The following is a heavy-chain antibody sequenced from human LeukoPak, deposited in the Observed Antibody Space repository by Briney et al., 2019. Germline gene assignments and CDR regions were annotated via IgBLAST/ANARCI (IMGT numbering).Heavy chain of an antibody. Sequence: PGGSLRLSCAASGFSLSSYWMHWVRQAPGKGLVWVSRIKSDGRTNYADSVKGRFTISRDNAKNTVSLQMNSLRAEDTGVYYCARAPSEIGGYYPEYFRHWGQGTQVIVSS. J-gene: IGHJ1*01. D-gene: IGHD3-22*01. CDR1: GFSLSSYW. CDR3: ARAPSEIGGYYPEYFRH. V-gene: IGHV3-74*01. CDR2: IKSDGRT.